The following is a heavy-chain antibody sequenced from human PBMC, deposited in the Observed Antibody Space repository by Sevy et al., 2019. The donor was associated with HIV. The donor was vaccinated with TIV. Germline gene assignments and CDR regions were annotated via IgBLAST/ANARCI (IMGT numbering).Heavy chain of an antibody. V-gene: IGHV3-48*01. CDR1: GFTFSTYS. CDR2: MTSNSRTI. D-gene: IGHD3-10*01. CDR3: ARDGRRGYDLDV. J-gene: IGHJ6*02. Sequence: GGSLRLSCTASGFTFSTYSMNWVRQAPGKGLEWVSHMTSNSRTIFNAGPVKGRFTISRDKGKKSLFLQMNSLRAEDTAVYYCARDGRRGYDLDVWGLGTTVTVSS.